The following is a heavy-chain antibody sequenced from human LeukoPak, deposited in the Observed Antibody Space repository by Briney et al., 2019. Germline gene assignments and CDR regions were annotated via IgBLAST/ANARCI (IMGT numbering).Heavy chain of an antibody. V-gene: IGHV3-21*01. J-gene: IGHJ4*02. CDR1: GFSFSSFS. CDR3: ARGEPGFGGLPTVLDN. Sequence: IPGGSLRLSCAASGFSFSSFSMNWVRQAPGKGLEWVSSISSSTTFIDYADSVKGRFTISRDNAKDSLYLQMNSLRAEDTAVYYCARGEPGFGGLPTVLDNWGQGALVTVSS. CDR2: ISSSTTFI. D-gene: IGHD4-23*01.